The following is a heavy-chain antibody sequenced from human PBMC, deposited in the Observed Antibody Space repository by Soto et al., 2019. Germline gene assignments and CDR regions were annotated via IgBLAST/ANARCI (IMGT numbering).Heavy chain of an antibody. CDR2: INPRSGGT. D-gene: IGHD1-26*01. Sequence: ASVKLACKASGYPFTGHYLHWVRQAPGQGLEYMGWINPRSGGTSYAQRFQGRVTMTRDTSISTAYMELRRLRYDDTAVYYCARDGWEAVEDVFDPWRQGTLVTVSS. J-gene: IGHJ5*02. CDR1: GYPFTGHY. CDR3: ARDGWEAVEDVFDP. V-gene: IGHV1-2*02.